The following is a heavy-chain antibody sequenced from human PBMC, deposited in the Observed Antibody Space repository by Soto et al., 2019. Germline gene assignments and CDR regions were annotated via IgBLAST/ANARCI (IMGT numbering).Heavy chain of an antibody. V-gene: IGHV3-23*01. CDR3: AKDREDIVVVVAAGDAFDI. Sequence: GGSLRLSCAASGFTFSSYAMSWVRQAPGKGLEWVSAISGSGGSTYYADSVKGRFTISRDNSKNTLYLQMNSLRAEDTAVYYCAKDREDIVVVVAAGDAFDIWGQGTMVTVSS. J-gene: IGHJ3*02. D-gene: IGHD2-15*01. CDR2: ISGSGGST. CDR1: GFTFSSYA.